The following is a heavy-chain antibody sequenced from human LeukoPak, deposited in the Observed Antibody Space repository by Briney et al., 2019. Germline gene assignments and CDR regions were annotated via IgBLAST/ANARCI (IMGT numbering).Heavy chain of an antibody. CDR1: GGSFSGYY. CDR3: ARRDYYGSVFEFDP. J-gene: IGHJ5*02. D-gene: IGHD3-10*01. Sequence: ASETLSLTCAVYGGSFSGYYWSWIRQPPGKGLEWIGEINHSGSTNYNPSLKRRVTIPVDPPKNQFSLKLSSVTAADTAVYYCARRDYYGSVFEFDPWGQGTLVTVSS. V-gene: IGHV4-34*01. CDR2: INHSGST.